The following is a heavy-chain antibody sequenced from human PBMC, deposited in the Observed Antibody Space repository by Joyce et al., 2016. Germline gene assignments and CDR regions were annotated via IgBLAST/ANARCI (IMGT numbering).Heavy chain of an antibody. V-gene: IGHV1-18*01. Sequence: QGQMVQSGAEVKKPGVSVKVYCKASGYIFSDYGINWVRQAPGQGLEWMGRIGPDNGNTNYAQKVRGRVTMTTDTSTTTAYMELRSLTSDDTAVYYCARDVSVAGRDYWGQGTLVTVSS. D-gene: IGHD6-19*01. J-gene: IGHJ4*02. CDR3: ARDVSVAGRDY. CDR1: GYIFSDYG. CDR2: IGPDNGNT.